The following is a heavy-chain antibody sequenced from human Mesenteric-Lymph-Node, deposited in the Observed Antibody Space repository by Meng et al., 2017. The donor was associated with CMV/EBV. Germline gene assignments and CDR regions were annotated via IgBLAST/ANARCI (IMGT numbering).Heavy chain of an antibody. CDR2: IKQDGSEK. CDR3: ARDQVAPRITMVRGALGLDY. D-gene: IGHD3-10*01. CDR1: GFTFSSYW. V-gene: IGHV3-7*01. Sequence: GESLKISCAASGFTFSSYWMSWVRQAPGKGLEWVANIKQDGSEKYYVDSVKGRFTISRDNAKNSLYLQMDSLRAEDTAVYYCARDQVAPRITMVRGALGLDYWGQGTLVTVSS. J-gene: IGHJ4*02.